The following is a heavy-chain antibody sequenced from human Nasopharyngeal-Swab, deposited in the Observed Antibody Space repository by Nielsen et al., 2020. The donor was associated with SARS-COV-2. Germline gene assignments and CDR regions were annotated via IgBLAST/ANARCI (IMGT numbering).Heavy chain of an antibody. J-gene: IGHJ4*02. CDR1: GGSISSTNYY. V-gene: IGHV4-39*01. CDR2: IYYNGNT. CDR3: ARQKRDCNGSNCSLYYFDY. Sequence: SETLSLTCTVSGGSISSTNYYWGWIRQPPGKGLEWIGSIYYNGNTYYNPSLKSRVTKSVDMSKNQFSLKLTSVTAADTAVYFCARQKRDCNGSNCSLYYFDYWGRGTLVTVSS. D-gene: IGHD2-15*01.